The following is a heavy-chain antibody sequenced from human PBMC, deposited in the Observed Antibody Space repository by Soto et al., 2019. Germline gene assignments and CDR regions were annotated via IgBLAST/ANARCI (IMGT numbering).Heavy chain of an antibody. CDR1: GFSFSSDA. CDR3: VKVADAFDF. V-gene: IGHV3-23*01. CDR2: ISGSGTTI. J-gene: IGHJ3*01. Sequence: EVQLLESGGGLVQPGGSLRLSCVASGFSFSSDAMTWVRQAPGKGLEWVSAISGSGTTIYYGDSVRGRFIISRDNSKSTLYLQMNSVRAEDTAVYYCVKVADAFDFWGQGTMVTVSS.